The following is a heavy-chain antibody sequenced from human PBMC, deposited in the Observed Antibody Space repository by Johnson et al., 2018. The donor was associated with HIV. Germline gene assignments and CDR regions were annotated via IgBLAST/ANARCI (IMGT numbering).Heavy chain of an antibody. Sequence: VQVVESGGGLVKPGGSLRLSCAASGFTFSDYYMSWIRQAPGEGLEWISYISSGGGSILYADSVKDRFTISRDNAQNSLFLQTNSLRAEDTAVYYCARDRVRTARAGDEGFDIWGQGSMVTVSS. J-gene: IGHJ3*02. CDR2: ISSGGGSI. CDR1: GFTFSDYY. D-gene: IGHD5-18*01. V-gene: IGHV3-11*04. CDR3: ARDRVRTARAGDEGFDI.